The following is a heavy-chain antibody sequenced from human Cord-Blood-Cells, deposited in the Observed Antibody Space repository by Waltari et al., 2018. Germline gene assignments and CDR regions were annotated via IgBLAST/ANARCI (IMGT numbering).Heavy chain of an antibody. J-gene: IGHJ3*02. CDR3: AGSIVGAKGGIRYDAFDI. D-gene: IGHD1-26*01. CDR1: GFTFSSYW. Sequence: EVQLVESGGGLVQPGGSLRLSCAASGFTFSSYWLSWVLQAPGNGLKWVANIKQEGSDKCYVDYVKGRFTITRDNDKNSLYLQMNSLRAEDTAVYYCAGSIVGAKGGIRYDAFDIWGQGTMVTVSS. V-gene: IGHV3-7*01. CDR2: IKQEGSDK.